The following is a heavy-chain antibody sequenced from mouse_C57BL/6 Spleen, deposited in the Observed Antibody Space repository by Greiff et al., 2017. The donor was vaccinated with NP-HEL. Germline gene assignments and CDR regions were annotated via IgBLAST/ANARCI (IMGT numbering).Heavy chain of an antibody. CDR2: IDPENGDT. V-gene: IGHV14-4*01. CDR3: TSTGSFDY. D-gene: IGHD4-1*01. CDR1: GFNIKDDY. Sequence: EVKLQQSGAELVRPGASVKLSCTASGFNIKDDYMHWVKQRPEQGLEWIGWIDPENGDTEYASKFQGKATITADTSSNTAYLQLSSLTSEDTAVYYCTSTGSFDYWGQGTTLTVSS. J-gene: IGHJ2*01.